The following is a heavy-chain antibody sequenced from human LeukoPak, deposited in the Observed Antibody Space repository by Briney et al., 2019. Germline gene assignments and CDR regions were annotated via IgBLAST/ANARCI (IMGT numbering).Heavy chain of an antibody. CDR1: GFTLSNFG. CDR2: MSKDGSKT. J-gene: IGHJ4*02. V-gene: IGHV3-30*18. D-gene: IGHD3-22*01. CDR3: AKDLGYDSSDYHVLFDY. Sequence: GGSLRLSCVASGFTLSNFGMPWVRQAPGKGREGVALMSKDGSKTYYADSVKGRFTISRDISQNTLFLQLNSLRAEDTAVYYCAKDLGYDSSDYHVLFDYWGQGTLVTVSS.